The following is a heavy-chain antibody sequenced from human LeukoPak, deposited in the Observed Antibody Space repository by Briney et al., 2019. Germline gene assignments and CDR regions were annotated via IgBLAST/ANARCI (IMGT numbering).Heavy chain of an antibody. Sequence: PGGSLRLSCAASGFTFSSYWMHWVRQAPGKGLVWVSRINSDGSSTSYADSVKGRFTISRGNAKNTLYLQMNSLRAEDTAVYYCASRVSLWFGELLYNWFDPWGQGTLVTVSS. CDR2: INSDGSST. V-gene: IGHV3-74*01. D-gene: IGHD3-10*01. CDR1: GFTFSSYW. J-gene: IGHJ5*02. CDR3: ASRVSLWFGELLYNWFDP.